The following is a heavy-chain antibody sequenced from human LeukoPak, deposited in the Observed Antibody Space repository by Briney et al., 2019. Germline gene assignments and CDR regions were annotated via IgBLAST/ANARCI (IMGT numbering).Heavy chain of an antibody. V-gene: IGHV1-69*04. CDR2: IIPILGIA. CDR3: ASWSDYYDSSGYGSSVY. D-gene: IGHD3-22*01. J-gene: IGHJ4*02. Sequence: SVKVSCKASGGTFSSCAISWVRQAPGQGLEWMGRIIPILGIANYAQKFQGRVTITADKSTSTAYMELSSLRSEDTAVYYCASWSDYYDSSGYGSSVYWGQGTLGTVSS. CDR1: GGTFSSCA.